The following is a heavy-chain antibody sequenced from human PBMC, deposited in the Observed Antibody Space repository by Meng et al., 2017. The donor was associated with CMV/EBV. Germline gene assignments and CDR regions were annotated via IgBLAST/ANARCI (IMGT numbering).Heavy chain of an antibody. CDR2: ISSTSSHT. J-gene: IGHJ4*02. CDR1: GFKFSDYY. D-gene: IGHD5-18*01. Sequence: QVKLVEAWGGLVKPGGSLRLSCAASGFKFSDYYMSWICQAPGEGLEWISYISSTSSHTNYADSVKGRFTISRDNAKNSLFLQMNSLRAEDTAIYYCAHRGSYGYHGYWGQGTLVTVSS. V-gene: IGHV3-11*05. CDR3: AHRGSYGYHGY.